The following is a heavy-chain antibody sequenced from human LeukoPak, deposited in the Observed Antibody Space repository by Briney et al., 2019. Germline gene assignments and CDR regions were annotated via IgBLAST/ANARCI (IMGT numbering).Heavy chain of an antibody. V-gene: IGHV3-33*06. Sequence: GRSLRLSCAASGFTFSSYGMHWVRQAPGKGLEWVAVIWYDGSNKYYADSVKGRFTISRDNSKNTLYLQMNSLRAEDTAVYYCAKDYDPFYYYDSSGRTGAFDIWGQGTMVTVSS. CDR1: GFTFSSYG. CDR3: AKDYDPFYYYDSSGRTGAFDI. CDR2: IWYDGSNK. D-gene: IGHD3-22*01. J-gene: IGHJ3*02.